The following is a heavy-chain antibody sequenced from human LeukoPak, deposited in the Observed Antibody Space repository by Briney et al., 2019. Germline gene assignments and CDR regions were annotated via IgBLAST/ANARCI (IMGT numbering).Heavy chain of an antibody. Sequence: PGGSLRLSCAASGFTFSSHWMSWVRQAPGKGLEWVANIKPDGSERYYVDSVKGRFTISRDNAKNSLYLQMNSLRAEDTAVYYCAGEWPYYWGQGTLVTVSS. V-gene: IGHV3-7*04. CDR1: GFTFSSHW. D-gene: IGHD5-24*01. J-gene: IGHJ4*02. CDR3: AGEWPYY. CDR2: IKPDGSER.